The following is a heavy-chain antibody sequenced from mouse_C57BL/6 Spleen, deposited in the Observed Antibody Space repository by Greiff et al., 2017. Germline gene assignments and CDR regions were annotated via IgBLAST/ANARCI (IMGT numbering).Heavy chain of an antibody. CDR3: AISSSYGGAWFAY. CDR2: IHPSDSDT. V-gene: IGHV1-74*01. Sequence: QVQLQQPGAELVKPGASVKVSCKASGYTFTSYWMHWVKQRPGQGLEWIGRIHPSDSDTNYNQKFKGKATLTVDKSSSTAYMQLSSLTSEDSAVYYWAISSSYGGAWFAYWGQGTLVTVSA. J-gene: IGHJ3*01. CDR1: GYTFTSYW. D-gene: IGHD1-1*01.